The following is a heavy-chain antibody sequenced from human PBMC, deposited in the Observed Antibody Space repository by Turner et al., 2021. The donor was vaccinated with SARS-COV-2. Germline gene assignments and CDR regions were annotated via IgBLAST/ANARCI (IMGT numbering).Heavy chain of an antibody. CDR3: ARSPTAPGYYYDSSGYYTPYYFDY. V-gene: IGHV3-21*01. Sequence: EVQLVESGGGLVKPGGSLRLSCPASGFTFSSYSMNWVRQAPGKGLEWVSSISSSSSYIYYADSVKGRFTISRDNAKNSLYLQMNSLRAEDTAVYYCARSPTAPGYYYDSSGYYTPYYFDYWGQGTLVTVSS. CDR2: ISSSSSYI. CDR1: GFTFSSYS. D-gene: IGHD3-22*01. J-gene: IGHJ4*02.